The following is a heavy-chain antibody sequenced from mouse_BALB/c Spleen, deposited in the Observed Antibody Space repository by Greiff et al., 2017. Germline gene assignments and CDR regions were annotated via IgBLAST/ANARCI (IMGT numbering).Heavy chain of an antibody. CDR3: ARYYGSSFFDY. D-gene: IGHD1-1*01. J-gene: IGHJ2*01. Sequence: QVHVKQSGAELARPGASVKMSCKASGYTFTSYTMHWVKQRPGQGLEWIGYINPSSGYTNYNQKFKDKATLTADKSSSTAYMQLSSLTSEDSAVYYCARYYGSSFFDYWGQGTTLTVSS. CDR1: GYTFTSYT. V-gene: IGHV1-4*01. CDR2: INPSSGYT.